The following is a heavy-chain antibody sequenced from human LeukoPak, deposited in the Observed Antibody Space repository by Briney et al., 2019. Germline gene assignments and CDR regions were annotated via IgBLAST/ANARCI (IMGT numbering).Heavy chain of an antibody. J-gene: IGHJ6*02. CDR1: GFTFSSYA. CDR2: ISYDGSNK. V-gene: IGHV3-30-3*01. CDR3: AKDLLAKPHYYYYGMDV. Sequence: GGSLRLSCAASGFTFSSYAMPWVRQAPGKGLEWVAVISYDGSNKYYADSVKGRFTISRDNSKNTLYLQMNSLRAEDTAVYYCAKDLLAKPHYYYYGMDVWGQGTTVTVSS.